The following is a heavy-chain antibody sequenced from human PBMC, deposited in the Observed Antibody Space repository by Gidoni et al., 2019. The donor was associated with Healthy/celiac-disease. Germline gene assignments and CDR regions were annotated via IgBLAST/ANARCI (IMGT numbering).Heavy chain of an antibody. CDR3: ATLGGWFDP. CDR2: IYYSGST. CDR1: GGSVSSGSYY. J-gene: IGHJ5*02. D-gene: IGHD1-26*01. V-gene: IGHV4-61*01. Sequence: QVQLQESGPGLVKPSEPLSLTCTVSGGSVSSGSYYWGWIRQPPGKGLEWFGYIYYSGSTNYNPSLKSRVTISVDTPKTQFSLKLSSVTAADTGVYYCATLGGWFDPWGQGTLVTVSS.